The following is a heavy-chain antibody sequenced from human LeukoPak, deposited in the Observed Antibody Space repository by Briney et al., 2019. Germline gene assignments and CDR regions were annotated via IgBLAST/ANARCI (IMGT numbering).Heavy chain of an antibody. CDR3: ARDIGVVDDAFDF. Sequence: GGFLRLSCAASGFTFSSYWMHWVRQAPGKGLVWVSRINSDGSSTSYADSVKGRFTISRDNAKNTLYLQMNSLRAEDTAVYYCARDIGVVDDAFDFWGQGTMVTVSS. V-gene: IGHV3-74*01. D-gene: IGHD2-15*01. J-gene: IGHJ3*01. CDR2: INSDGSST. CDR1: GFTFSSYW.